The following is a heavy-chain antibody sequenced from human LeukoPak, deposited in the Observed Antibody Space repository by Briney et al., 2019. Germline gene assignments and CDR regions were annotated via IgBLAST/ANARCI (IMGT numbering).Heavy chain of an antibody. V-gene: IGHV1-69*13. Sequence: ASVKVSCKASGGTFSSYAISWVRQAPGQGLEWMGGIIPIFGTANYAQKFQGRVTITADESTSTAYMELSSLRSEGMAVYYCARDRNFWSGPNWFDPWGQGTLVTVSS. J-gene: IGHJ5*02. CDR2: IIPIFGTA. D-gene: IGHD3-3*01. CDR3: ARDRNFWSGPNWFDP. CDR1: GGTFSSYA.